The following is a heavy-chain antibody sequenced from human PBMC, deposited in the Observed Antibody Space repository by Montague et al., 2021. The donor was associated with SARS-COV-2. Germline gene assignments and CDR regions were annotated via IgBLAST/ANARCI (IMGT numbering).Heavy chain of an antibody. Sequence: SETLSLTCTVTGGPISGSSDYWGWIRQSPGKGLEWIASVDYSGNTYHSPSLKSRLTISVDTSKNQFSLKLNSVTAADTALYYCARREYSYGWGDWGQGTLVTVSP. V-gene: IGHV4-39*01. CDR3: ARREYSYGWGD. D-gene: IGHD5-18*01. CDR2: VDYSGNT. J-gene: IGHJ4*02. CDR1: GGPISGSSDY.